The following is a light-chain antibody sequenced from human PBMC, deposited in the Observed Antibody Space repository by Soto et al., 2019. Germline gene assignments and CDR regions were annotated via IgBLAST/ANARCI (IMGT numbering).Light chain of an antibody. Sequence: SYELTQPSSVSVSPGQTARITCSGDVLAKKYARWFQQKPGQAPVLVIYKDSERPSGIPERFSGSSSGTTVTLTISGAQVEAEADYYCYSAADNNLVFGGGTTLTVL. J-gene: IGLJ2*01. CDR2: KDS. V-gene: IGLV3-27*01. CDR3: YSAADNNLV. CDR1: VLAKKY.